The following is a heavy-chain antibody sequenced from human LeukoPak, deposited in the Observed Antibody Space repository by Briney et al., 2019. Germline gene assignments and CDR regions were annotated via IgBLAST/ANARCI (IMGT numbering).Heavy chain of an antibody. CDR3: ARDPGIAARPRPLYYFDY. D-gene: IGHD6-6*01. V-gene: IGHV1-2*02. CDR1: GGTFSSYA. J-gene: IGHJ4*02. Sequence: ASVKVSCKASGGTFSSYAISWVRQAPGQGLEWMGWINPNSGGTNYAQKFQGRVTMTRDTSISTAYMELSRLRSDDTAVYYCARDPGIAARPRPLYYFDYWGQGTLVTVSS. CDR2: INPNSGGT.